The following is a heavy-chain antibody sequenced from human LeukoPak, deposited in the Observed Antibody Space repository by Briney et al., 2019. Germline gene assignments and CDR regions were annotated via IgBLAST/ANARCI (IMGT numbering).Heavy chain of an antibody. D-gene: IGHD3-10*01. V-gene: IGHV5-51*01. J-gene: IGHJ5*02. CDR1: GNSFNNNS. Sequence: GESLNISCQGSGNSFNNNSISWARQMPGKGLEWMAIIYAADSDTRYSPSFQGQVTLSVDKSISTVYLQWSSLKASDTAVYYCARHLRGLDLWGQGTMVTVSP. CDR3: ARHLRGLDL. CDR2: IYAADSDT.